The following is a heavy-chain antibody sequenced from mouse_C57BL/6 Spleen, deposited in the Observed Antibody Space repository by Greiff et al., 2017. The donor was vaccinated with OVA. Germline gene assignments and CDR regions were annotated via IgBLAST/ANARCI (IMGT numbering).Heavy chain of an antibody. CDR2: ISSGGSYT. D-gene: IGHD1-1*01. J-gene: IGHJ3*01. V-gene: IGHV5-6*01. Sequence: VHLVESGGDLVKPGGSLQLSCAASGFTFSSYGMSWVRQTPDKRLEWVATISSGGSYTYYPDSVKGRFTISRDNAKNTLYLQMSSLKSEDTAMYYCARQSLNYYGSSYWFAYWGQGTLVTVSA. CDR3: ARQSLNYYGSSYWFAY. CDR1: GFTFSSYG.